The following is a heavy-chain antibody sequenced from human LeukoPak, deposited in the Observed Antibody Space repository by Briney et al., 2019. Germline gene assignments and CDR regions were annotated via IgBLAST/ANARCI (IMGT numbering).Heavy chain of an antibody. V-gene: IGHV3-74*01. D-gene: IGHD6-13*01. CDR1: GFIFNNYW. CDR2: VDGDGTGT. Sequence: GGSLRLSCAASGFIFNNYWMHWVRQVPGKGLEWLSRVDGDGTGTGYADSVKGRFTISRDNAKNTLNLQMNSLRVEDTAVYYCARHPGMDPRFDYWGQGTLVTVSS. CDR3: ARHPGMDPRFDY. J-gene: IGHJ4*02.